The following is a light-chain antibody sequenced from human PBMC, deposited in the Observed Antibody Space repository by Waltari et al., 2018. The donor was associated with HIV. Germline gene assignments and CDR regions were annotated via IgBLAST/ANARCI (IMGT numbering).Light chain of an antibody. CDR1: QDITVF. CDR3: QQYSAYPLT. V-gene: IGKV1-16*02. CDR2: GTS. J-gene: IGKJ4*01. Sequence: DVPMTQSPSSLSASIVDSVIITCRASQDITVFLAWFQHRPGTAPKSLIYGTSTLQSGVPSSKFTGSGSGTEFTLTITNLQPEDTGTYYCQQYSAYPLTFGGGTKVEI.